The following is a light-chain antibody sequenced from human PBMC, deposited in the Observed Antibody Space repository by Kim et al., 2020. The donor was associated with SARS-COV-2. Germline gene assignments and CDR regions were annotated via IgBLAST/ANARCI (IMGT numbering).Light chain of an antibody. Sequence: PGQWVTISCSGGSSNIGNNYVYWYQPLPGTAPKLLIYRNNQRPSGVPDRFSGSKSGTSASLAISGLRSEDEAHYHCATWDDSLSVIFGGGTQLTVL. J-gene: IGLJ2*01. CDR3: ATWDDSLSVI. V-gene: IGLV1-47*01. CDR2: RNN. CDR1: SSNIGNNY.